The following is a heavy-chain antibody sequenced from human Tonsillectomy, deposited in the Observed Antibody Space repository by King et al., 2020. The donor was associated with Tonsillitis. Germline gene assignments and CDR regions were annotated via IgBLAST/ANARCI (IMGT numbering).Heavy chain of an antibody. CDR2: ISAYNGNT. D-gene: IGHD2-15*01. Sequence: VQLVESGAEVKKPGASVKVSCKASGYTFTSYGIGWVRQAPGQGLEWMGWISAYNGNTNYAQKLQGRVTMTTDTSTSTAYMERRSLRSDDTAVYYCARAPSYLGYCSGGVCYSGAFDIWGQGTMVTVSS. CDR3: ARAPSYLGYCSGGVCYSGAFDI. J-gene: IGHJ3*02. CDR1: GYTFTSYG. V-gene: IGHV1-18*04.